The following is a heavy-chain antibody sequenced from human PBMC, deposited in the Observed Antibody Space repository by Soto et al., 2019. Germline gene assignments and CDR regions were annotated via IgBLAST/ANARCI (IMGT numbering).Heavy chain of an antibody. CDR2: IYYTGST. J-gene: IGHJ6*02. V-gene: IGHV4-59*01. CDR1: GGSISSCY. D-gene: IGHD2-8*01. CDR3: ARVKTNPRDYYGMDV. Sequence: SETLSLTCTVSGGSISSCYWSWIRQPPGKRLEWIGYIYYTGSTNYNPSLKSRVTISIDTSKNQFSLKLSSVTAADTAVYYCARVKTNPRDYYGMDVWGQGTTVTVSS.